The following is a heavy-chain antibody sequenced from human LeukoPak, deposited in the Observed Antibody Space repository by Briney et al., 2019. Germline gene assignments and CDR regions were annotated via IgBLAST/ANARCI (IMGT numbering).Heavy chain of an antibody. Sequence: GGSLRLSCAASGFTFSSYSMNWVRQAPGKGLEWVSSISASGSYIYYANSMKGQFTISRDNAKNSLYLQMNSLRVEDSAVYYCATDLIHYYASGAKTWGQGTLVTVSS. CDR3: ATDLIHYYASGAKT. CDR1: GFTFSSYS. D-gene: IGHD3-10*01. J-gene: IGHJ5*02. CDR2: ISASGSYI. V-gene: IGHV3-21*01.